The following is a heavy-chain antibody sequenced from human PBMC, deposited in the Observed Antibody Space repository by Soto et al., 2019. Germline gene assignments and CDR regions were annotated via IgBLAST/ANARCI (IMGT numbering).Heavy chain of an antibody. CDR1: GFTFSSYA. D-gene: IGHD3-3*01. J-gene: IGHJ4*02. V-gene: IGHV3-23*01. CDR2: ISGSGGST. CDR3: AKAPASGYYTSYYFVY. Sequence: EVQLLESGGGLVQPGGSLRLSCAASGFTFSSYAMSWVRQAPGKGLEWVSAISGSGGSTYYADSVKGRFTISRDNSKNTLYLQMNSLRAEDTAVYYCAKAPASGYYTSYYFVYWGQGTLVTVSS.